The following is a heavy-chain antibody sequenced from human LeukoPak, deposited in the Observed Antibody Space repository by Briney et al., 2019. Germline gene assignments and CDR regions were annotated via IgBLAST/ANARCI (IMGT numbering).Heavy chain of an antibody. Sequence: ASVKVSCKASGYTFTGYYMSWVRQAPGQGLEWKGRINPNNGGTNYVQKFQGRVTMTRDTSISTAYMELNSLRSDDTAVYYCARDLGAANTIWGQGTLVTVSS. J-gene: IGHJ4*02. CDR2: INPNNGGT. CDR1: GYTFTGYY. D-gene: IGHD3-16*01. CDR3: ARDLGAANTI. V-gene: IGHV1-2*06.